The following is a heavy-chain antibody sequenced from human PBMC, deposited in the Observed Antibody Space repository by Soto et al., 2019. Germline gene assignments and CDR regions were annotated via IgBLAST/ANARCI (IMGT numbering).Heavy chain of an antibody. CDR1: GGTFSSYA. CDR3: ARNGDGYGGFT. CDR2: IIPIFGTA. V-gene: IGHV1-69*13. D-gene: IGHD5-18*01. Sequence: RASVKVSCKASGGTFSSYAISWVRRAPGQGLEWMGGIIPIFGTANYAQKFQGRVTITADESTSTAYMELSSLRSEDTAVYYCARNGDGYGGFTWGQGTLVTVSS. J-gene: IGHJ5*02.